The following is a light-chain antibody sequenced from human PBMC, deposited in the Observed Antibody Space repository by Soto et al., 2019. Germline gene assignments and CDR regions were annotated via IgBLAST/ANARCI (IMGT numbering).Light chain of an antibody. J-gene: IGLJ3*02. Sequence: QSALTQPPAASGSPGQSVTISCTGTSSDIGGYNFVSWYQQHPGKAPKLIIYEVNKRTSGVPDRFAGSKSGNTASLTVSGLQAGDAGDSYCSAYAGTNTLGVVGGGTKLTVL. CDR1: SSDIGGYNF. CDR2: EVN. CDR3: SAYAGTNTLGV. V-gene: IGLV2-8*01.